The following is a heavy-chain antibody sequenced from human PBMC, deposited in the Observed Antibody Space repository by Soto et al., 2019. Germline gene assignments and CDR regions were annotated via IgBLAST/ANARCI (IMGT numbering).Heavy chain of an antibody. Sequence: QVQLVQSGAEVKKPGASVKVSCKDSGYTFTSYDINWVRQATGQGLEWMGWMNPNSGNTGYAQKFQGRVTMTRTTSLSTAYMELSSLRSEDTAVYYCARGLSKIEWEPIRNDYWGQGTLVTVSS. CDR2: MNPNSGNT. D-gene: IGHD1-26*01. CDR3: ARGLSKIEWEPIRNDY. CDR1: GYTFTSYD. V-gene: IGHV1-8*01. J-gene: IGHJ4*02.